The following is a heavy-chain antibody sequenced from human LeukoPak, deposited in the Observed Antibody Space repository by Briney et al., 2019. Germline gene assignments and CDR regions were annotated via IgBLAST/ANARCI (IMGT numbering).Heavy chain of an antibody. D-gene: IGHD1-26*01. CDR1: GFSFNNYA. CDR3: ATIGLP. V-gene: IGHV3-64*01. J-gene: IGHJ5*02. Sequence: GGSLRPSCAASGFSFNNYAMHWVRQAPGKGLEYVSAISSDGGSTYYAISVRGRFTISRDNSNNTLYLHMGSLRPEDMAVYYCATIGLPWGQGTLVTVSS. CDR2: ISSDGGST.